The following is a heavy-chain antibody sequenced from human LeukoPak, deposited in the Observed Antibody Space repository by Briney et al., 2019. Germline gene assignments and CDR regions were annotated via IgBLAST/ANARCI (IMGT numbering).Heavy chain of an antibody. V-gene: IGHV3-23*01. CDR2: VVGSGVTT. Sequence: GGSLRLSCATSGFTFGDYDMSWVRQAPGKGLEWVSIVVGSGVTTFHADSVQGRFTISRDNSKNTLYLQMNSLRAQDTAVYYCAKTGGAHWGFDHWGQGTLVTVSS. CDR1: GFTFGDYD. D-gene: IGHD7-27*01. J-gene: IGHJ4*02. CDR3: AKTGGAHWGFDH.